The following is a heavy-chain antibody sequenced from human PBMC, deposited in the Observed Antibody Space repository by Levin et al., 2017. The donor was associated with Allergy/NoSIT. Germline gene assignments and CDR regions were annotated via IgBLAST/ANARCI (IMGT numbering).Heavy chain of an antibody. V-gene: IGHV3-30-3*01. CDR1: GFTFSRSA. Sequence: GESLKISCAASGFTFSRSAMHWVRQAPGRGLDWVALISYDGSIKYYADSVRGRFTISRDNSKNTLFLQMNSLRAEDTAVYYCAREEGVEGSGSFDYWGQGTLVTVSS. CDR2: ISYDGSIK. CDR3: AREEGVEGSGSFDY. J-gene: IGHJ4*02. D-gene: IGHD3-10*01.